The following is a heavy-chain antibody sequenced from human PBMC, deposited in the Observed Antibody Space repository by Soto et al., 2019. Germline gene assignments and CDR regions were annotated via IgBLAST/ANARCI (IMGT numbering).Heavy chain of an antibody. J-gene: IGHJ4*02. Sequence: QVQLMQSGGEVKKPGASVEVSCKASGYMFTTYGISWVRQAPGQGLEWMAWISAYNGNKKYAQKFQDRVTMTIHTSSTTVSMELRHLTSDATAIYYCARTGGGMAARPLEYWGQGTLVTVS. V-gene: IGHV1-18*04. CDR3: ARTGGGMAARPLEY. CDR1: GYMFTTYG. CDR2: ISAYNGNK. D-gene: IGHD6-6*01.